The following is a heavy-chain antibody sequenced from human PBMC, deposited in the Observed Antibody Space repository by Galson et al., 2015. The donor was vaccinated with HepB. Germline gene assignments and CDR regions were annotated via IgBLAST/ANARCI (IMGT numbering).Heavy chain of an antibody. J-gene: IGHJ6*02. CDR1: GFTFSSYG. D-gene: IGHD2-2*01. Sequence: SLRLSCAASGFTFSSYGMHWVRQAPGKGLEWVAVISYDGSNKYYADSVKGRFTISRDNSKNTLYLQMNSLRAEDTAVYYCAKDLRYQPLYYYYYYGMDVWGQGTTVTVSS. V-gene: IGHV3-30*18. CDR2: ISYDGSNK. CDR3: AKDLRYQPLYYYYYYGMDV.